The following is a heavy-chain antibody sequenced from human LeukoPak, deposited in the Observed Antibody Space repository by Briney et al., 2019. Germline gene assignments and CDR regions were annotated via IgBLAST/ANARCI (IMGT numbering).Heavy chain of an antibody. CDR2: ISGSGDST. CDR3: AKDHLGYCSGGSCYDFDY. D-gene: IGHD2-15*01. CDR1: GFTFSTYA. V-gene: IGHV3-23*01. J-gene: IGHJ4*02. Sequence: PGGSLRLSCAASGFTFSTYAMSWVRQAPGKGLEWVSGISGSGDSTYYADSVKGRFTISRDNSKNTLYLQMNSLRAEDTAVYYCAKDHLGYCSGGSCYDFDYWGQGTLDTVSS.